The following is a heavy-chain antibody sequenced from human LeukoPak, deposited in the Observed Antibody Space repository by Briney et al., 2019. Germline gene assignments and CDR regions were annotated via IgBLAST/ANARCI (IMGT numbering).Heavy chain of an antibody. J-gene: IGHJ4*02. V-gene: IGHV3-21*01. CDR3: ARRGIAVAGPFDY. D-gene: IGHD6-19*01. CDR1: GFTFSSYS. CDR2: IGSSSSYI. Sequence: GGSLRLSCAASGFTFSSYSMNWVRQAPGKGLEWVSSIGSSSSYIYYTDSAKGRFTISRDNAKNSLYLQMNSLRAEDTAVYYCARRGIAVAGPFDYWGQGILVTVSS.